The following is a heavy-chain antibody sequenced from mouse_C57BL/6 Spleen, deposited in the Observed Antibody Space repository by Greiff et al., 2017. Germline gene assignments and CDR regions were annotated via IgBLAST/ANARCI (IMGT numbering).Heavy chain of an antibody. V-gene: IGHV3-1*01. CDR2: ISYSGST. CDR1: GYSITSGYD. CDR3: ARGVGNYEDWYFDG. J-gene: IGHJ1*03. Sequence: VQLKESGPGMVKPSQSLSLTCTVTGYSITSGYDWHWIRHFPGNKLEWMGYISYSGSTNYNPSLKSRISITHDTSKNHFFLKLNSVTTEDTATYYCARGVGNYEDWYFDGWGTGTTVTVSS. D-gene: IGHD2-1*01.